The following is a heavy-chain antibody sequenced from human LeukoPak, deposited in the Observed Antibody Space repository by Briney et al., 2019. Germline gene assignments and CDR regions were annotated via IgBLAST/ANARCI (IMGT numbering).Heavy chain of an antibody. CDR1: GGSISSSSYY. CDR3: ASLSRLYDY. D-gene: IGHD3-16*02. Sequence: SEALSLTCTVSGGSISSSSYYWGWIRQPPGKGLEWIGSIYYSGSTYYNPSLKSRVTISVDTSKNQFSLKLSSVTAADTAVYYCASLSRLYDYWGQGTLVTVSS. V-gene: IGHV4-39*07. CDR2: IYYSGST. J-gene: IGHJ4*02.